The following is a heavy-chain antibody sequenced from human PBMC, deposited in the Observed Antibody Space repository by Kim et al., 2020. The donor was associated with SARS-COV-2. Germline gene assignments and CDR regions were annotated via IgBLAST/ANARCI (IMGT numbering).Heavy chain of an antibody. CDR2: RT. V-gene: IGHV3-23*01. CDR3: AKDLWRWAFDY. D-gene: IGHD1-26*01. J-gene: IGHJ4*02. Sequence: RTDCSDVVEGRFSNSSDKSKNTLYLQMNSLRAEDTAVYYCAKDLWRWAFDYWGQGTLVTVSS.